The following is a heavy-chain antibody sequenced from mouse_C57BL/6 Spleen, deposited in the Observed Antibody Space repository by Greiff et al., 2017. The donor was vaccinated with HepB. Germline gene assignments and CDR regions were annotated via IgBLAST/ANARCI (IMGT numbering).Heavy chain of an antibody. V-gene: IGHV1-15*01. D-gene: IGHD2-4*01. CDR2: IDPETGGT. CDR1: GYTFTDYE. Sequence: VQLQQSGAELVRPGASVTLSCKASGYTFTDYEMHWVKQTPVHGLEWIGAIDPETGGTAYNQKFKGKAILTADKSSSTAYMELRSLTSEDSAVYYCTRRGYDYDGAFAYWGQGTLVTVSA. CDR3: TRRGYDYDGAFAY. J-gene: IGHJ3*01.